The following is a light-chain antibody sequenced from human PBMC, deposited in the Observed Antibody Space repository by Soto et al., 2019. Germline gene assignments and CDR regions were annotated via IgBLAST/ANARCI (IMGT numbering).Light chain of an antibody. CDR1: SSDVGAYNY. V-gene: IGLV2-14*03. CDR3: RSYASSSVVI. Sequence: QSVLTQPASVSGSPGQSITISCTGSSSDVGAYNYVSWYQQHPGKAPKVMIFDVSNRPSGVSNRFSGSKSGITASLTISGLQAEDEADYYCRSYASSSVVIFGGGTKLTVL. J-gene: IGLJ2*01. CDR2: DVS.